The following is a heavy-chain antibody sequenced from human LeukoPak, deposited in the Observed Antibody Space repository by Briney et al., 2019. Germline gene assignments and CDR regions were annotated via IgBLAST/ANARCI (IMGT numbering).Heavy chain of an antibody. CDR1: GGSISGYY. CDR2: IHYTGGT. J-gene: IGHJ4*02. Sequence: PSETLSLTCAVYGGSISGYYWSWIRQPPGKGLEWVGEIHYTGGTSYNPSFKSRATISIDTSKNQLSLKLSSVTAADTAVYYCARGNILSGYCFDFWGQGALVTVSS. CDR3: ARGNILSGYCFDF. D-gene: IGHD3-9*01. V-gene: IGHV4-34*01.